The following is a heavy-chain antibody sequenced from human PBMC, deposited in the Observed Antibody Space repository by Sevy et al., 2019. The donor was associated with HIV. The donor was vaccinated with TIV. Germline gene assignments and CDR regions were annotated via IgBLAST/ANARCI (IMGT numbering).Heavy chain of an antibody. CDR1: GASISSNDYY. J-gene: IGHJ4*02. D-gene: IGHD3-22*01. V-gene: IGHV4-39*02. Sequence: SETLSLTCTVSGASISSNDYYWGWIRQPPGKGLEWIGSIHYSGGSYYNLSLLSLVTISHDTSKNHFSLKLTSLTAADTALYYCATVSPAGDSSGLDYWGQGTQVTVSS. CDR2: IHYSGGS. CDR3: ATVSPAGDSSGLDY.